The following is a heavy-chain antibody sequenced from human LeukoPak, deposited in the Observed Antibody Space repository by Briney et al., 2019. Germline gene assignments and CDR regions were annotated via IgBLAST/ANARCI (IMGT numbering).Heavy chain of an antibody. Sequence: ASVKVYCKASGYTFTGYYLHWVRQAPGQGLEWLGWINPNSGGTHYAQKFQGRVTVTRDTSISTAYMELNSLRSEDTALYYCARPMTGTGLTYYYYGMDIWGQGTTVTVAS. V-gene: IGHV1-2*02. D-gene: IGHD1-1*01. CDR1: GYTFTGYY. CDR3: ARPMTGTGLTYYYYGMDI. J-gene: IGHJ6*02. CDR2: INPNSGGT.